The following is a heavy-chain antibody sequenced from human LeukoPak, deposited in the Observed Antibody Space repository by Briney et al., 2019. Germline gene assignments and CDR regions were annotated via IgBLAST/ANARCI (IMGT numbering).Heavy chain of an antibody. Sequence: SETLSLTCTVSGGSISSSSYYWGWIRQPPGKGLEWIGSIYYSGSTYYNPSLKSRVTISVDTSKNQFSLKLSSATAADTAVYYCAGAAGPDYWGQGTLVTVSS. CDR1: GGSISSSSYY. CDR3: AGAAGPDY. J-gene: IGHJ4*02. V-gene: IGHV4-39*01. D-gene: IGHD6-13*01. CDR2: IYYSGST.